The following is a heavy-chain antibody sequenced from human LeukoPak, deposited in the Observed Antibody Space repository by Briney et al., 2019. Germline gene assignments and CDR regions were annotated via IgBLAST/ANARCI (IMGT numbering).Heavy chain of an antibody. CDR2: ISYDGSNK. CDR1: GFTFSSYA. CDR3: AKDKYDSHYYMDV. V-gene: IGHV3-30-3*01. J-gene: IGHJ6*03. Sequence: GRSLRLSCAASGFTFSSYAMHWVRQAPGKGLEWVAFISYDGSNKYYADSVKGRFTISRDNSKNTLYLQMNSLRAEDSAVYYCAKDKYDSHYYMDVWGKGTTVTVSS.